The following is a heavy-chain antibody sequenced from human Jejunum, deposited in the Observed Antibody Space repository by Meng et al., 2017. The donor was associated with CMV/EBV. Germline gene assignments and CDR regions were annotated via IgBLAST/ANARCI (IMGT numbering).Heavy chain of an antibody. CDR2: IRAGRSI. J-gene: IGHJ6*02. D-gene: IGHD2-2*02. CDR1: AYS. V-gene: IGHV3-69-1*02. Sequence: AYSMGSVRQAPGRGLAWVSCIRAGRSIWLAASVRSRFTISRHHAKHSLYLPMNSLRAEDTAVDYCARGPYCSRTSCYNYYYGMDVWGQGTTVTVSS. CDR3: ARGPYCSRTSCYNYYYGMDV.